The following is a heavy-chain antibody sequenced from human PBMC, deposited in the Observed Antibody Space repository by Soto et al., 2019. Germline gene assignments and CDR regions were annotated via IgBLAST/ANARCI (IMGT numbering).Heavy chain of an antibody. V-gene: IGHV3-48*03. CDR3: ARDGKDYYDSSAPPPGGYYGMDV. Sequence: GGSLRLSCAASGFTFSSYEMNWVRQAPGKGLEWVSYISSSGSTIYYADSVKGRFTISRDNAKNSLYLQMNSLRAEDTAVYYCARDGKDYYDSSAPPPGGYYGMDVWGQGTTVTVSS. D-gene: IGHD3-22*01. CDR1: GFTFSSYE. CDR2: ISSSGSTI. J-gene: IGHJ6*02.